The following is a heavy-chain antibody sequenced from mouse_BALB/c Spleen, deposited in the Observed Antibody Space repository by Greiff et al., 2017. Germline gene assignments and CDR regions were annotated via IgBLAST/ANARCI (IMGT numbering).Heavy chain of an antibody. Sequence: EVKLQESGPELVKPGASVKIPCKASGYTFTDYNMDWVKQSHGKSLEWIGDINPNNGGTIYNQKFKGKATLTVDKSSSTAYMELRSLTSEDTAVYYCARGRGIHYAMDYWGQGTSVTVSS. CDR2: INPNNGGT. V-gene: IGHV1-18*01. CDR1: GYTFTDYN. CDR3: ARGRGIHYAMDY. J-gene: IGHJ4*01.